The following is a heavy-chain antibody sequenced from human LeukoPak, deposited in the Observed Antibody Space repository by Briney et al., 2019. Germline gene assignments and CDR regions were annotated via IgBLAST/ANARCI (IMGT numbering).Heavy chain of an antibody. CDR3: ARGSAAAGTYWFDP. V-gene: IGHV3-7*01. Sequence: PGGSLRLSCAASGFTFSSYWMSWVRQAPGKGLEWVANIKQDGSEKYYVDSVKGRFTISRDNAKNSLYLQMNSLRAEDTAVYYCARGSAAAGTYWFDPWGQGTLVTVFS. D-gene: IGHD6-13*01. J-gene: IGHJ5*02. CDR1: GFTFSSYW. CDR2: IKQDGSEK.